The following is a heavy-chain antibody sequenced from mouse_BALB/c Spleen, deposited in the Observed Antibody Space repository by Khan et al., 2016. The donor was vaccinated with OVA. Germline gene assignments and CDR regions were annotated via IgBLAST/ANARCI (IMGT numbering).Heavy chain of an antibody. CDR2: IDPANGNT. CDR3: ASFDYDVGAWFAY. CDR1: DFNIKDTY. J-gene: IGHJ3*01. Sequence: EVQLQQSGAELVKPGASVKLSCTTSDFNIKDTYIHWVRQRPEQGLEWIGEIDPANGNTKYDPKFQGKATITVDTSSKTAYLQLSSLTSEDTDVYYCASFDYDVGAWFAYWGQGTLVTVSA. V-gene: IGHV14-3*02. D-gene: IGHD2-4*01.